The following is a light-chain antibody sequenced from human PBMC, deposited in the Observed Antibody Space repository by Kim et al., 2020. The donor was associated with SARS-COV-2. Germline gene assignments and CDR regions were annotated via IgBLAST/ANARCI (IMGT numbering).Light chain of an antibody. CDR2: AAS. CDR3: QQVNSYPLT. Sequence: DIQLTQSPSFLSASVGDRVTITCRASQGISSYLAWYQHKPGKAPKLLIYAASTLQSGVPSRFSGSGSGTEFTLTIISLQPEDVATYYCQQVNSYPLTFGGGTKVDIK. J-gene: IGKJ4*01. V-gene: IGKV1-9*01. CDR1: QGISSY.